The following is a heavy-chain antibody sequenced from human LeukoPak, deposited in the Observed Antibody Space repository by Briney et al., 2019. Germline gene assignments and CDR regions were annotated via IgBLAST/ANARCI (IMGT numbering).Heavy chain of an antibody. D-gene: IGHD2-15*01. J-gene: IGHJ6*03. CDR3: ARDVAPMDV. CDR1: GGSFSGYY. CDR2: IYYSGST. Sequence: PSETLSLTCAVYGGSFSGYYWSWIRQPPGKGLEWIGYIYYSGSTNYNPSLKSRVTISVDTSKNQFSLKLSSVTAADTAVYYCARDVAPMDVWGKGTTVTVSS. V-gene: IGHV4-59*01.